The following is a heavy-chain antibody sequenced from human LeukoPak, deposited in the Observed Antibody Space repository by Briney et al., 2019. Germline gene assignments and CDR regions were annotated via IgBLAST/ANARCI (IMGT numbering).Heavy chain of an antibody. CDR2: IYHSGST. D-gene: IGHD6-19*01. Sequence: SETLSLTCAVSGGSISSSNWWSWVHQPPGKGLEWIGEIYHSGSTNYNPSLKSRVTISVDKSKNQFSLKLSSVTAADTAVYYCARAVAGHEDLDYWGQGTLVTVSS. V-gene: IGHV4-4*02. J-gene: IGHJ4*02. CDR3: ARAVAGHEDLDY. CDR1: GGSISSSNW.